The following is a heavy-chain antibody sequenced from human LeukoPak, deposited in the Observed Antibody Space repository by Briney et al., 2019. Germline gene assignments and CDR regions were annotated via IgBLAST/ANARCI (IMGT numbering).Heavy chain of an antibody. CDR1: GFTFSSYA. CDR2: ISGSGGST. D-gene: IGHD6-19*01. J-gene: IGHJ4*02. CDR3: ARVSSGWYGGPRKYFDY. V-gene: IGHV3-23*01. Sequence: PGGSLRLSCAASGFTFSSYAMSWVRQAPGKGLEWVSAISGSGGSTYYADSVKGRFTISRDNAKNSLYLQMNSLRAEDTAVYYCARVSSGWYGGPRKYFDYWGQGTLVTVSS.